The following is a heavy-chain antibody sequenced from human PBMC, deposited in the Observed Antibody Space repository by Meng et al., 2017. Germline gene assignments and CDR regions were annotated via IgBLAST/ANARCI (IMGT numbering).Heavy chain of an antibody. Sequence: SETLSLTCAVYGGSFSGYYWSWIRQPPGKGLEWIGEINHSGSTNYNPSLKSRVTISVDTSKNQFSLKLSSVTAADTAVYHCARGSPYDYVWGSYRLSNWFDPWGQATLVTVSS. CDR2: INHSGST. J-gene: IGHJ5*02. CDR3: ARGSPYDYVWGSYRLSNWFDP. V-gene: IGHV4-34*01. CDR1: GGSFSGYY. D-gene: IGHD3-16*02.